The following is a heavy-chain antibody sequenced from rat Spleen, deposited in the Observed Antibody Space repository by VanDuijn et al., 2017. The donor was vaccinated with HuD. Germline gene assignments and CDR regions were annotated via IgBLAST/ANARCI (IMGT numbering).Heavy chain of an antibody. Sequence: EVQLVESGGGLVQPGRSMKLSCATSGFTFSDYYMAWVRQAPKKGLEWVASISYEGSSTYYGDSVKGRLTISRDNAKSTLYLQMNSLRSEDTATYYCAKSNYGHSHYFDYWGQGVMVTVSS. CDR3: AKSNYGHSHYFDY. CDR2: ISYEGSST. D-gene: IGHD4-1*01. V-gene: IGHV5-22*01. CDR1: GFTFSDYY. J-gene: IGHJ2*01.